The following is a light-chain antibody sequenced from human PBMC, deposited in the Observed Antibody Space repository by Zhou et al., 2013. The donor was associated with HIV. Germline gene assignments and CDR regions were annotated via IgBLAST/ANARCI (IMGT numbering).Light chain of an antibody. CDR2: KTS. J-gene: IGKJ3*01. V-gene: IGKV1-5*03. CDR1: QSIGMW. CDR3: QQFHTYPYT. Sequence: DIQMTQSPSTLSASVGDRVIITCRASQSIGMWLAWYQQKPGRAPKLLMSKTSSLESGVPSRFSGSGSGTEFTLTISSLQPDEFATYSCQQFHTYPYTFGPGTKVDIK.